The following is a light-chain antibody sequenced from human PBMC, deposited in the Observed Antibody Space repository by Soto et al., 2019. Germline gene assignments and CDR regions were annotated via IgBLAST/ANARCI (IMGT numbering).Light chain of an antibody. J-gene: IGLJ1*01. CDR3: AAWDDSLGAYV. CDR1: NSKIGTNT. V-gene: IGLV1-44*01. Sequence: SVLAQPPSASATPGQRVTISCSGSNSKIGTNTVNWYQQLPGTAPRLLIYTNNQRPSGVPQRFSGSKTGTSASLAIGGLQSEDGADYYCAAWDDSLGAYVFGTGTKVTVL. CDR2: TNN.